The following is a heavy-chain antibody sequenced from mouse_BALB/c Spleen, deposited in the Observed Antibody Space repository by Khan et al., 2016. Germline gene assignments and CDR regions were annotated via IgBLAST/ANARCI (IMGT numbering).Heavy chain of an antibody. V-gene: IGHV3-8*02. Sequence: VQLQEPGPSLVKPSQTLSLSCTATGYSITSGYWNWIRKFPGNKLEYMGYISHSGDTYYNPSLISRISTTRDTSTNQYSLQLNTVTTEDTATYYCGRCDGSSYVRGMDYWGQGTSVTVSS. CDR3: GRCDGSSYVRGMDY. D-gene: IGHD1-1*01. CDR2: ISHSGDT. CDR1: GYSITSGY. J-gene: IGHJ4*01.